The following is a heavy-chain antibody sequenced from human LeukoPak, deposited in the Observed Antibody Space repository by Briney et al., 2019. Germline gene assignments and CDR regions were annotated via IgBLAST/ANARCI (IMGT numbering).Heavy chain of an antibody. CDR1: GFTFSDYY. CDR2: ISTSGSTI. J-gene: IGHJ4*02. CDR3: ARSGSYYKVDY. V-gene: IGHV3-11*04. Sequence: GGSLRLSCAASGFTFSDYYMSWIRQAPGKGLEWVSYISTSGSTIYYADSVKGRFSISRDNAKNSLYLQMNSLRAEDTAVYYCARSGSYYKVDYWGQGTLVTVSS. D-gene: IGHD1-26*01.